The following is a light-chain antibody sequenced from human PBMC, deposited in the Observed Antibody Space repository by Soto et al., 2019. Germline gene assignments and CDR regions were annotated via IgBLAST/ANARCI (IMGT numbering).Light chain of an antibody. Sequence: QSVLTQPASVSGSPGQSITISCTGTSSDVGGYNYVSWYQQQSGKAPKLMIHEVSNRPSGVSNRFSGSKSGNTASLTISGLQAEDEADYHCSSYTTIGTWVFGGGTQLTVL. V-gene: IGLV2-14*01. CDR1: SSDVGGYNY. J-gene: IGLJ3*02. CDR2: EVS. CDR3: SSYTTIGTWV.